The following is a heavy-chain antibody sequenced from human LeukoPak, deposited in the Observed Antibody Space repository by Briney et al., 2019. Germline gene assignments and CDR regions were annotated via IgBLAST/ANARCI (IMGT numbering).Heavy chain of an antibody. Sequence: SETLSLTCTVSGGSISSYYWSWIRQPAGKGLEWIGRIYTSGSTNYNPSLKSRVTMSVDTSKNQFSLKLSSVTAADTAVYYCAREAQIAVAGYYYYYYMDVWGKGTTVTISS. J-gene: IGHJ6*03. D-gene: IGHD6-19*01. CDR1: GGSISSYY. CDR2: IYTSGST. CDR3: AREAQIAVAGYYYYYYMDV. V-gene: IGHV4-4*07.